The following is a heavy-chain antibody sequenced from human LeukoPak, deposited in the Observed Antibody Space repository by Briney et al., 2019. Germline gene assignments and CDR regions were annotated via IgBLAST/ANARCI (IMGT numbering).Heavy chain of an antibody. J-gene: IGHJ4*02. V-gene: IGHV3-23*01. CDR3: ARGQTLTF. CDR2: ISGSDGST. CDR1: GFTFSSYA. Sequence: GGSLRLSCAASGFTFSSYAMSWVRQAPGKGLEWVSAISGSDGSTYYADSVKGRFTISRDNAKNALYLQMNSLRAEDTGVYFCARGQTLTFWGQGTLVTASS.